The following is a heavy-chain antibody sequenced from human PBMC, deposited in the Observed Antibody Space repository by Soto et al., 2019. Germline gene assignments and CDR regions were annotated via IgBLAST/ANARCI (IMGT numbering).Heavy chain of an antibody. CDR3: VRGSNRYCSGGSCYGNAFDI. CDR1: GGSISSYY. CDR2: IYYSGST. Sequence: SETLSLTCTVSGGSISSYYWSWIRQHPGKGLEWIGYIYYSGSTYYNPSLNSRVTISVDTSKIQFSLKLSSVTAADTAVYYCVRGSNRYCSGGSCYGNAFDIWGQGTMVTVSS. D-gene: IGHD2-15*01. J-gene: IGHJ3*02. V-gene: IGHV4-59*12.